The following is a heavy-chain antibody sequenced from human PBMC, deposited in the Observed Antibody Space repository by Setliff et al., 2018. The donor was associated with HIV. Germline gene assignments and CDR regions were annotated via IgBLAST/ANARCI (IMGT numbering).Heavy chain of an antibody. CDR2: IHYSGTT. V-gene: IGHV4-30-4*08. D-gene: IGHD5-18*01. Sequence: PSETLSLTCTVSGGPINSGAYFWNWIRQHPGKGLEWIGYIHYSGTTYYKPSLKSRVTISVDTSKNQFSLELRSVTAADTAVYYCRGVDTAMVRFFDYWGQGTLVTVSS. J-gene: IGHJ4*02. CDR1: GGPINSGAYF. CDR3: RGVDTAMVRFFDY.